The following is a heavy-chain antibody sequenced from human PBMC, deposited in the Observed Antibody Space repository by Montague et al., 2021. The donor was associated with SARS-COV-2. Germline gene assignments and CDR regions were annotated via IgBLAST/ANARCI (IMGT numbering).Heavy chain of an antibody. D-gene: IGHD3-3*01. CDR2: IYYSGST. V-gene: IGHV4-59*01. CDR3: ARDRRFLEWPGLYYYYGMDV. Sequence: SETLSLTCTVAGVSISGYYWSWIRQPPGKGLEWIGYIYYSGSTNYNPSLKNRVTLSVDTSKNQFSLKLSSVTAADTAVYYCARDRRFLEWPGLYYYYGMDVWGQGTTVTVSS. J-gene: IGHJ6*02. CDR1: GVSISGYY.